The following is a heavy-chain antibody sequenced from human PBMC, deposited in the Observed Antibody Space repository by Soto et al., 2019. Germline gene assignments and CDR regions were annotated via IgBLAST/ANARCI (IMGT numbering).Heavy chain of an antibody. Sequence: GASVKVSCKTSGYTFNDYFLHWVLQAPGQWLEWMGSINPNSGDTDYAQRFQGRVTLTRDTSIRTVYMELSRLRSDDTAVYYCARRRLSTGTDYFDYWGQGTLVTVSS. J-gene: IGHJ4*02. V-gene: IGHV1-2*02. D-gene: IGHD1-1*01. CDR3: ARRRLSTGTDYFDY. CDR2: INPNSGDT. CDR1: GYTFNDYF.